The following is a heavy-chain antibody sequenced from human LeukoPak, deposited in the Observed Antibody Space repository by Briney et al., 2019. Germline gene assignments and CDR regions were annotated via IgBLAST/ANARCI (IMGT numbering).Heavy chain of an antibody. J-gene: IGHJ3*02. CDR3: ARGQYYYDSSGYYSRHDAFDI. V-gene: IGHV1-46*01. D-gene: IGHD3-22*01. CDR1: GYTFTSYY. CDR2: INPSGGIT. Sequence: ASVKVSCKASGYTFTSYYMHWVRQAPGQGLEWMGIINPSGGITIYAQKFQGRVTMTRDTSTSTVYMELSSLRSEDTAVYYCARGQYYYDSSGYYSRHDAFDIWGQGTMVTVSS.